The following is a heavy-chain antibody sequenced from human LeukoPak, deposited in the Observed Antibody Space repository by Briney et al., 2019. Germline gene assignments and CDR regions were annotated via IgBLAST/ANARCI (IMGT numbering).Heavy chain of an antibody. D-gene: IGHD3-10*01. CDR2: IYYSGST. V-gene: IGHV4-61*05. Sequence: SETLSLTCTVSGGSISSSSYYWGWIRQPPGKGLEWIGYIYYSGSTNYNPSLKSRVTISVDTSKNQFSLKLSSVTAADTAVYYCARDLRVRGVTTGGFDPWGQGTLVTVSS. CDR1: GGSISSSSYY. J-gene: IGHJ5*02. CDR3: ARDLRVRGVTTGGFDP.